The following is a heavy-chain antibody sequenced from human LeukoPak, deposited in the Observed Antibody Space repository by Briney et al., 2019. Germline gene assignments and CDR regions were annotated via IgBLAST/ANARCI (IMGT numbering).Heavy chain of an antibody. CDR2: INPNSGGT. Sequence: GASVKVSCKASGYTFSGYYMHSVRQAPEQTLAWMEWINPNSGGTNYAQKFQGRITMPRDTSISTAYMELSRLRSDDTAVYYCARDYGSSSEATQNYFDYWGQGTLVSVSS. CDR1: GYTFSGYY. CDR3: ARDYGSSSEATQNYFDY. V-gene: IGHV1-2*02. D-gene: IGHD6-6*01. J-gene: IGHJ4*02.